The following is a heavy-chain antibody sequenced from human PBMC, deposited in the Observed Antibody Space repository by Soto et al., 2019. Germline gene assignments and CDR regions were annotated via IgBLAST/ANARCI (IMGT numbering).Heavy chain of an antibody. CDR1: GYSFTSYW. Sequence: PGESLKISCKGSGYSFTSYWIGWVRQMPGKGLEWMGIIYPGDSDTRYSPSFQGQVTISADKSISTTYLQWSSLKASDTAMYYCAGLHLYSSSWVPHGFDYWGQGTLVTVSS. V-gene: IGHV5-51*01. D-gene: IGHD6-13*01. CDR2: IYPGDSDT. J-gene: IGHJ4*02. CDR3: AGLHLYSSSWVPHGFDY.